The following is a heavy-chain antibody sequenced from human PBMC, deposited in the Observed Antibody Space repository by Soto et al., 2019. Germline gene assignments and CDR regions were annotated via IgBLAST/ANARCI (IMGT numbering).Heavy chain of an antibody. V-gene: IGHV1-46*01. J-gene: IGHJ6*02. D-gene: IGHD2-8*01. Sequence: ASVKVSCRASGYTFTSYYMHWVRQAPGQGLEWMGIINPSGGSTSYAQKFQGRVTMTRDTSTSTVYMELSSLRSEDTSFHYCASGHIVIMVYALNQAMDALGQGTTVAVAS. CDR3: ASGHIVIMVYALNQAMDA. CDR1: GYTFTSYY. CDR2: INPSGGST.